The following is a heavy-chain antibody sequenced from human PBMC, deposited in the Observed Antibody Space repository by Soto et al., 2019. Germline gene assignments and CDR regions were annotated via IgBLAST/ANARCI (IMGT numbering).Heavy chain of an antibody. CDR2: ISYSGST. CDR3: ARDAVTKRDFYYYGMDV. D-gene: IGHD4-4*01. Sequence: SETLSLSYTVSGGSIRNRGYYWSLIRKHPGKGLEWIGYISYSGSTDYAPSLKSRVTMSVDTSKNQFSLKLSSVTAADTAVYYCARDAVTKRDFYYYGMDVWGRGTTVTVFS. V-gene: IGHV4-31*03. J-gene: IGHJ6*02. CDR1: GGSIRNRGYY.